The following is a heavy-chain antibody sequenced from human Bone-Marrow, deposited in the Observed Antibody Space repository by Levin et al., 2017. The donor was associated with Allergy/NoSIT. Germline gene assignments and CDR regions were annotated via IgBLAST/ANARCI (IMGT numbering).Heavy chain of an antibody. CDR3: AKTGGNHRHEFDS. V-gene: IGHV3-30*18. J-gene: IGHJ4*02. D-gene: IGHD1-1*01. CDR1: GFTFENHG. CDR2: SSYDGSDE. Sequence: GESLKISCVGSGFTFENHGIHWVRQAPGKGLEWVSVSSYDGSDEYYGESVRGRITMSRDNSKNTVYLQIDTVRPDDTALYYCAKTGGNHRHEFDSWGQGFLVAVSS.